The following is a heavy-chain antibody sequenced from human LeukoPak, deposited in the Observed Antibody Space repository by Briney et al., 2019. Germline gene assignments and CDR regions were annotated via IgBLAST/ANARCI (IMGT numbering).Heavy chain of an antibody. Sequence: GGSLRLSCAASGFTFSSYSMSWVRQAPGKGLEWVSSISGSGGRIAYAESVKGRFTISRDNSKNTLSVQMNSLTAEDTAVYYCAKNPRLEGWIYFDSWGQGILVTVSS. V-gene: IGHV3-23*01. CDR2: ISGSGGRI. CDR3: AKNPRLEGWIYFDS. D-gene: IGHD1-1*01. J-gene: IGHJ4*02. CDR1: GFTFSSYS.